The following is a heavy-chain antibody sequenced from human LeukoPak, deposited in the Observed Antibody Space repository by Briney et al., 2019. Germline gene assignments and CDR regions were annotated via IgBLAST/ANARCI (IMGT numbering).Heavy chain of an antibody. CDR2: VNPSGGST. CDR1: GYTFTNYY. J-gene: IGHJ5*02. D-gene: IGHD3-22*01. Sequence: GASVKVSCKASGYTFTNYYMHWVRQAPGQGLEWMGVVNPSGGSTNYAQKFQGRVSTTRDLSTSTVYLELSSLTFEDTAVYYCARVSYSDTSGSYSTSNWFDPWGQGTLVSVSS. CDR3: ARVSYSDTSGSYSTSNWFDP. V-gene: IGHV1-46*01.